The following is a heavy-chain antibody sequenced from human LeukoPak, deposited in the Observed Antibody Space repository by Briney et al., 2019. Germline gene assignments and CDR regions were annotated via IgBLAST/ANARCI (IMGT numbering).Heavy chain of an antibody. CDR1: GFTFSDYD. CDR2: IGTAGDT. CDR3: ARVAKERVGGVYYFDY. V-gene: IGHV3-13*01. J-gene: IGHJ4*02. D-gene: IGHD1-1*01. Sequence: GGSLRLSCAASGFTFSDYDMHSVRQATGKGLECVSAIGTAGDTYYTGSVKGRFTISRENAKNSLYLQMNSLRAGDTAVYYCARVAKERVGGVYYFDYWGQGTLVTVSS.